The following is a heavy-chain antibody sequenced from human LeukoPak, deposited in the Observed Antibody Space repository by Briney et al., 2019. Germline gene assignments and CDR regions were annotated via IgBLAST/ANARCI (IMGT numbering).Heavy chain of an antibody. CDR3: ARGETTPGRSDY. CDR1: GGSISSSSYY. Sequence: KTSETLSLTCTVSGGSISSSSYYWGWIRQPPGKGLEWIGSIYYSGSTYYNPSLKSRVTISVDTSKNQFSLKLSSVTAADTAVYYCARGETTPGRSDYWGQGTLVTVSS. CDR2: IYYSGST. J-gene: IGHJ4*02. D-gene: IGHD4-11*01. V-gene: IGHV4-39*01.